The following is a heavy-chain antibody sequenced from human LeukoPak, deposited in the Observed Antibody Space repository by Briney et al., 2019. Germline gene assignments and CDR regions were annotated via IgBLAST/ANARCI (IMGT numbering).Heavy chain of an antibody. V-gene: IGHV3-23*01. CDR2: ISGSGGST. CDR1: GFTFSSYD. CDR3: ARNSGWLDY. J-gene: IGHJ4*02. D-gene: IGHD6-19*01. Sequence: PGGSLRLSCEASGFTFSSYDMNWVRQAPGKGLEWVAVISGSGGSTDYADSVKGRFSISRDNSKNTLYLQMSSLRAEDTAVYYCARNSGWLDYWGQGTLVTVSS.